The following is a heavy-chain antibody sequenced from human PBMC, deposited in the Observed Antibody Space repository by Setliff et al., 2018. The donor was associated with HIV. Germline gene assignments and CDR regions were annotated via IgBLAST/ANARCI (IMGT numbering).Heavy chain of an antibody. CDR1: GFIFSSYA. J-gene: IGHJ6*02. D-gene: IGHD6-13*01. CDR3: ARDCRVGWVFTYGMDV. CDR2: ISYDGSKK. V-gene: IGHV3-30*01. Sequence: LRLSCAASGFIFSSYAMHWVRQAPGKGLEWVAFISYDGSKKYDADFVKGRFTISRDNSKNTLYLQMNSLRTDDTAVYYCARDCRVGWVFTYGMDVWGQETLVTVSS.